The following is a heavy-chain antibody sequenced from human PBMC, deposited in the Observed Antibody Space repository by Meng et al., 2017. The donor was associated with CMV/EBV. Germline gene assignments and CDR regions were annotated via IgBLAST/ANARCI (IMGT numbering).Heavy chain of an antibody. D-gene: IGHD3-10*01. Sequence: QGQLVQSGAEVKKPGSSVKVSCKASGGTFSSYAISWVRQAPGQGPEWMGGIIPIFGTANYAQKFQGRVTITADESTSTAYMELSSLRSEDTAVYYCARRGSYYGSGSYYNWFDPWGQGTLVTVSS. J-gene: IGHJ5*02. CDR3: ARRGSYYGSGSYYNWFDP. V-gene: IGHV1-69*12. CDR2: IIPIFGTA. CDR1: GGTFSSYA.